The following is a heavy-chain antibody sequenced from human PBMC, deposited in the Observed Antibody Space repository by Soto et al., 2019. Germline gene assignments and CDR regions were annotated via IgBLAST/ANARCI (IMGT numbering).Heavy chain of an antibody. CDR3: ARGLGNWGSYFDY. J-gene: IGHJ4*02. V-gene: IGHV4-31*03. Sequence: SETLSLTCTVSGGSISRDDYYWNWIRQHPGKGPECIGHKSYSGSTYYNPSLKSRVIISLDPSENQFSLRLTSVTAADTAVYYCARGLGNWGSYFDYWGQGSLVTVSS. CDR1: GGSISRDDYY. D-gene: IGHD7-27*01. CDR2: KSYSGST.